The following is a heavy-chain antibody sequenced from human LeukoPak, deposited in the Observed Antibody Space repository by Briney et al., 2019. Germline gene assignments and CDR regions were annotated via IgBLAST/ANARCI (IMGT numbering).Heavy chain of an antibody. CDR3: ARSRYGSTSTNYYMDV. CDR1: GDTFTTYA. Sequence: GASVKVSCKASGDTFTTYAMHWVRQAPGQGLEWMGIINPSGGSTSYAQKFQGRVTMTRDTSTSTVYMELSSLRSEDTAVYYCARSRYGSTSTNYYMDVWGKGTTVTVSS. CDR2: INPSGGST. D-gene: IGHD2-2*01. J-gene: IGHJ6*03. V-gene: IGHV1-46*01.